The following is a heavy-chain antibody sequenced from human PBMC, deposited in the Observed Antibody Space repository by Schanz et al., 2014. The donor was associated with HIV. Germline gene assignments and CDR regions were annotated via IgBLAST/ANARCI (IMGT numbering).Heavy chain of an antibody. J-gene: IGHJ4*02. CDR1: RFTFSSYA. CDR2: ISGSGGHT. V-gene: IGHV3-23*04. D-gene: IGHD2-8*01. CDR3: AKDPRKGTSGFSL. Sequence: EVQLVESGGGLVQPGGSLRLSCAASRFTFSSYAMSWVRQAPGKGLEWVSLISGSGGHTYYADSVKGRFTISRDNSKSTLYLRVDSLRAEDTAVYYCAKDPRKGTSGFSLWGQGTLVTVSS.